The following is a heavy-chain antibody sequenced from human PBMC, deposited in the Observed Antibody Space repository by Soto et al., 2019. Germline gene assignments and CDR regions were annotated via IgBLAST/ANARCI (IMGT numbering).Heavy chain of an antibody. CDR2: FDPEDGET. V-gene: IGHV1-24*01. CDR3: ATWSGLLDKTFDY. J-gene: IGHJ4*02. D-gene: IGHD3-3*01. Sequence: ASVKVSCKVSGYTLTELSMHWVRQVPGKGLEWMGGFDPEDGETIYAQKFQGRVTMTEDTSTDTAYMELSSLRSEDTAVYYCATWSGLLDKTFDYWGQGTLVTVSS. CDR1: GYTLTELS.